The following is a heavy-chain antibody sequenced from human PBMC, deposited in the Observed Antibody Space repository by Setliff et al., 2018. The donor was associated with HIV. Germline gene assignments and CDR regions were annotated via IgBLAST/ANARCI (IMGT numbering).Heavy chain of an antibody. J-gene: IGHJ3*02. D-gene: IGHD6-19*01. CDR1: GYSFARYG. CDR2: ISGFNGNT. Sequence: ASVKVSCKASGYSFARYGLSWVRQAPGQGLGWMGWISGFNGNTKYAQSLQDRVAMTTETATSTAYMEMRSLRSDDTAVYFCARVPYRSAWLSGGHDAFDIWGQGTMVTVSS. CDR3: ARVPYRSAWLSGGHDAFDI. V-gene: IGHV1-18*01.